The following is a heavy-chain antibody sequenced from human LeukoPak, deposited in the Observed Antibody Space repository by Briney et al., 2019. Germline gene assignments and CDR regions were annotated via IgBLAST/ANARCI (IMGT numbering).Heavy chain of an antibody. CDR2: ISNSGIT. J-gene: IGHJ4*02. D-gene: IGHD5-24*01. V-gene: IGHV4-59*08. CDR3: ARSEEMATTRGGFDY. Sequence: SETLSLTCTVSGGSISSYYWSWIRQPPGRGLEWIGYISNSGITSYNPSLKSRVTISVDTSKNQLSLKLSSVTAADTAVYYCARSEEMATTRGGFDYWGQGTLVTVSS. CDR1: GGSISSYY.